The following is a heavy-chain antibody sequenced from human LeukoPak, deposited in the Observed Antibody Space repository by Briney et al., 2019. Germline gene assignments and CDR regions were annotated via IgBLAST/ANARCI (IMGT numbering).Heavy chain of an antibody. Sequence: PGGSLRLSCAASGFTVSSNYMSWVRQAPGKGLEWVSLIYSGGSTLYADSVKGRFTISRDSSKNTLYLQMNSLRAEDTAVYYCARDPPGIASSGTYRWGQGTLVTVSS. CDR1: GFTVSSNY. CDR2: IYSGGST. J-gene: IGHJ5*02. V-gene: IGHV3-66*01. D-gene: IGHD6-13*01. CDR3: ARDPPGIASSGTYR.